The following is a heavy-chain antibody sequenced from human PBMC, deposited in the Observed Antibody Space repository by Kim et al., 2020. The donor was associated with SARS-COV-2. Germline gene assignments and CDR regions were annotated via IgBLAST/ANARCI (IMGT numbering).Heavy chain of an antibody. Sequence: STYYNPSLKSRVTISVDTSKNQFSLKLSSVTAADTAVYYCAGRNSYGYTYWGQGTLVTVSS. D-gene: IGHD5-18*01. J-gene: IGHJ4*02. V-gene: IGHV4-39*07. CDR3: AGRNSYGYTY. CDR2: ST.